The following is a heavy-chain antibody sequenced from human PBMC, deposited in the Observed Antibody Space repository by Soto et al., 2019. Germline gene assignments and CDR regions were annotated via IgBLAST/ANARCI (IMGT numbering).Heavy chain of an antibody. CDR3: ARDIAALSSCDY. CDR1: GFTFSSYS. J-gene: IGHJ4*02. V-gene: IGHV3-21*01. Sequence: GGSLRLSCAASGFTFSSYSMNWVRQAPGKGLEWVSSISSSSSYIYYADSVKGRFTISRDNAKNSLYLQMNSLRAEDTAAYYCARDIAALSSCDYWGQGTLVTVSS. D-gene: IGHD6-6*01. CDR2: ISSSSSYI.